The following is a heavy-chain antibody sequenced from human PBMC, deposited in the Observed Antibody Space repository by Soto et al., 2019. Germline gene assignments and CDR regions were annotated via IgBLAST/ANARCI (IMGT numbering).Heavy chain of an antibody. V-gene: IGHV2-5*05. CDR1: GFSLSTYGVG. Sequence: QITLKESGPTLVRPTQPLTLTCTFSGFSLSTYGVGVGWIRQPPGKARECLAPIYWDDDTRFGPSLESRLTTSKDTSANQVVLTMTHMDPEDTAPYFCAHRPVSSLSFDYWCHGTLVPVSS. J-gene: IGHJ4*01. CDR3: AHRPVSSLSFDY. D-gene: IGHD3-9*01. CDR2: IYWDDDT.